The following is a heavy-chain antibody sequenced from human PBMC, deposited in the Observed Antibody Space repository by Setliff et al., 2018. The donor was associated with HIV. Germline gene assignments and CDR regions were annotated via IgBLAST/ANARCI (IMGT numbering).Heavy chain of an antibody. CDR1: GYTFTSYD. V-gene: IGHV1-8*01. CDR3: ATALPRYTNLFDY. CDR2: MNPNSGNT. D-gene: IGHD5-18*01. Sequence: GASVKVSCKASGYTFTSYDINWVRQATGQGLEWMGWMNPNSGNTGYAQKFQGRVTMTRNTSISTAYMELSSLRSEDTAVYYCATALPRYTNLFDYWGQGTLVTVSS. J-gene: IGHJ4*02.